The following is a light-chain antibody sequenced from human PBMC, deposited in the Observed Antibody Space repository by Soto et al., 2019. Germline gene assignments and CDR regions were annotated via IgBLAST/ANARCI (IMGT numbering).Light chain of an antibody. Sequence: QSALTQPASVSGSPGQSITICCTGTSSDVGGYNYVSWYQQHPGKAPKLMIYEVSNRPSGVSNRFSGSKSGNTASLTISGLQAEDEADYYCSSYTSSSTLLVFGTGTKVTVL. J-gene: IGLJ1*01. V-gene: IGLV2-14*01. CDR3: SSYTSSSTLLV. CDR2: EVS. CDR1: SSDVGGYNY.